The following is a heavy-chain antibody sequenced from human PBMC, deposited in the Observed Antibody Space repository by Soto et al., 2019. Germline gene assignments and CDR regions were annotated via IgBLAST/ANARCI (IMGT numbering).Heavy chain of an antibody. V-gene: IGHV1-18*01. CDR2: ISAYNGNT. CDR3: ARGGYSYGYRSVDPFDY. CDR1: GYTFTSYG. J-gene: IGHJ4*02. D-gene: IGHD5-18*01. Sequence: ASVKVSCKASGYTFTSYGISWVRQAPGQGLEWMGWISAYNGNTNYAQKLQGRVTMTTDTSTSTAYMELRSLRSDDTAVYYCARGGYSYGYRSVDPFDYWGQGTLVTVSS.